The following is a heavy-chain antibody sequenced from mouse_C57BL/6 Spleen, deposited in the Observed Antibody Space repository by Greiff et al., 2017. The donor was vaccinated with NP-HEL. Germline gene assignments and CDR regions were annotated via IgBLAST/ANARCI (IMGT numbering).Heavy chain of an antibody. D-gene: IGHD2-4*01. CDR3: AIQCDFSWFAY. J-gene: IGHJ3*01. CDR2: ISSGGSYT. Sequence: EVQRVESGGDLVKPGGSLKLSCAASGFTFSSYGMSWVRQTPDKRLEWVATISSGGSYTYYPDSVKGRFTISRDNAKNTLYLQMSSLKSEDTAMYYCAIQCDFSWFAYWGQGTLVTVSA. CDR1: GFTFSSYG. V-gene: IGHV5-6*01.